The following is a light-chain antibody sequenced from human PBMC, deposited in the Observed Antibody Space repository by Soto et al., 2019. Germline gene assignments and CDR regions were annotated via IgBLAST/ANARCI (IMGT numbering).Light chain of an antibody. CDR3: ETWDSHINWV. V-gene: IGLV4-60*02. Sequence: QLVLTQSSSASASLGSSVKLTCTLNSGHSSYIIAWHQQQPGKAPRYLMKLEGRGSYNKGSGVPDRFSGSSSGADRYLTISNLQFEDEADYYCETWDSHINWVFGGGTKLTVL. CDR1: SGHSSYI. CDR2: LEGRGSY. J-gene: IGLJ3*02.